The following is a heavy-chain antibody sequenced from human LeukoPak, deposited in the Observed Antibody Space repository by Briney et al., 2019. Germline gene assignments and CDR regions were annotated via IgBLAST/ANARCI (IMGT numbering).Heavy chain of an antibody. D-gene: IGHD6-13*01. CDR2: IWNDGSYK. V-gene: IGHV3-33*01. J-gene: IGHJ4*02. Sequence: GGSLRLSCAASGFTFTTYGMHWVREAPGKGVWCVSVIWNDGSYKHYADSVKGRFTISRDDSKNTIYLQMNSLRAEDTAVYYCARDLWQQMIQGYDYWGQGTLVTVSS. CDR3: ARDLWQQMIQGYDY. CDR1: GFTFTTYG.